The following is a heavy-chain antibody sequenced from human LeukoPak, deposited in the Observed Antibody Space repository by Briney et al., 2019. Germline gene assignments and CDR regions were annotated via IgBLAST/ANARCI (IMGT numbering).Heavy chain of an antibody. CDR3: ARGCWGSTTCHNWFDP. CDR2: ISSSGYIT. V-gene: IGHV3-48*02. J-gene: IGHJ5*02. D-gene: IGHD2-2*01. Sequence: PGGSLRLSCAASGFTFSSYSMNWVRQAPGKGLQWVSYISSSGYITYYADSVRGRSTISRDNANNSLYLQMNSLRDEDTAVYYCARGCWGSTTCHNWFDPWGQGTLVTVSS. CDR1: GFTFSSYS.